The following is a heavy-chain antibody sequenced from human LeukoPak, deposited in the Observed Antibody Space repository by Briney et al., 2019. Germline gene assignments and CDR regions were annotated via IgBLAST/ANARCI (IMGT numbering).Heavy chain of an antibody. CDR1: GFTFSSYW. D-gene: IGHD2-21*02. J-gene: IGHJ6*03. CDR2: IKQDGSEK. V-gene: IGHV3-7*01. Sequence: PGGSPRLSCAASGFTFSSYWMSWVRQAPGKGLEWVANIKQDGSEKYYVDSVKGRFTISRDNAKNSLYLQMNSLRAEDTAVYYCARAVTAIGLRVPYYMDVWGKGTTVTVSS. CDR3: ARAVTAIGLRVPYYMDV.